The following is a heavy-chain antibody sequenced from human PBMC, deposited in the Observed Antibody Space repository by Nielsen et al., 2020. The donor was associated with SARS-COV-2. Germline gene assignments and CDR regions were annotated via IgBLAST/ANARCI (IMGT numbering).Heavy chain of an antibody. D-gene: IGHD3-22*01. V-gene: IGHV3-66*02. CDR3: ATPRGYYDSSGAVFDY. CDR2: IYSGGST. Sequence: GESLKISCAASGVTVSSNYMSWVRQAPGKGLEWVSVIYSGGSTYSADSVKGRFTISRDNSKNTLYLQMNSLRAEDTAVYYCATPRGYYDSSGAVFDYWGQGTLVTVSS. J-gene: IGHJ4*02. CDR1: GVTVSSNY.